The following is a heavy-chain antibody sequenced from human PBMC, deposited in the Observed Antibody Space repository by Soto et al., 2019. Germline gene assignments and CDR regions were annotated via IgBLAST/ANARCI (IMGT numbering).Heavy chain of an antibody. CDR3: AKAYGEQWLIPHLDN. CDR1: GFNFKKFA. CDR2: ISCCGGST. D-gene: IGHD6-19*01. V-gene: IGHV3-23*01. Sequence: GGSLRLSCEASGFNFKKFAMGWVRQAPGEGLEWVSGISCCGGSTFYADSVKGRFSLARDDSKNTLPLQLNSLRVEDTAHYYCAKAYGEQWLIPHLDNWGQGTQVTVSS. J-gene: IGHJ1*01.